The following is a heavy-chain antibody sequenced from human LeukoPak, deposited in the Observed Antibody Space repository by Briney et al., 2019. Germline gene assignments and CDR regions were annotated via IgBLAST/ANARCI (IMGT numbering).Heavy chain of an antibody. D-gene: IGHD6-6*01. Sequence: SVKVSCKASGGTFSSYAISWVRQAPGQGLEWMGRIIPILGIANYAQKFQGRVTITADKSTSTAYMELSSLRSEDTAVCYCAILYHSSSSVWAGGWGQGTLVTVSS. CDR3: AILYHSSSSVWAGG. V-gene: IGHV1-69*04. J-gene: IGHJ4*02. CDR1: GGTFSSYA. CDR2: IIPILGIA.